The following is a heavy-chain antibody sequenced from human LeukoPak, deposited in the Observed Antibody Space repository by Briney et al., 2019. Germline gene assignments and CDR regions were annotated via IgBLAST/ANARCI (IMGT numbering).Heavy chain of an antibody. V-gene: IGHV3-21*06. Sequence: RGSLRLSCAASGFTFSTYSMNWVRQAPGKGLEWVSSINSGSTHFYYADSVRGRFTISRDNTKNSLFLQMNSLRAEDTAVYYCARFGTSPGGVAFDIWGQGTMVTVSS. D-gene: IGHD1-1*01. CDR2: INSGSTHF. CDR3: ARFGTSPGGVAFDI. CDR1: GFTFSTYS. J-gene: IGHJ3*02.